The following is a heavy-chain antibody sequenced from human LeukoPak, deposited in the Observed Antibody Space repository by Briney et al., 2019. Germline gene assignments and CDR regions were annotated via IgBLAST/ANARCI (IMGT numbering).Heavy chain of an antibody. CDR1: GGSISSYY. V-gene: IGHV4-4*07. CDR3: ARDHHPEYSSSPFDY. CDR2: IYTSGST. Sequence: SETLSLTCTVSGGSISSYYWSWIRQPAGKGLEWIGRIYTSGSTNYNPSLKSRVTMSVDTSKNQFSLKLSSVTAADTAVYYCARDHHPEYSSSPFDYWGQGTLVTVSS. J-gene: IGHJ4*02. D-gene: IGHD6-6*01.